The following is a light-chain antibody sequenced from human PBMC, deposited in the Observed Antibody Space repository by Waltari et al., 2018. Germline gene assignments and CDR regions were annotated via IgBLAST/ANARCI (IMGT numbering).Light chain of an antibody. Sequence: ETVMTQSPATLSVSPGEGATLSCRASQSIRSNLAWYQQRPGQAPRLLIYGASTRATGIPARFSGSGSGTEFTLSISSLQSEDFAVYYCLHYNDWPPWTFGQGTKVEMK. CDR3: LHYNDWPPWT. V-gene: IGKV3-15*01. CDR2: GAS. J-gene: IGKJ1*01. CDR1: QSIRSN.